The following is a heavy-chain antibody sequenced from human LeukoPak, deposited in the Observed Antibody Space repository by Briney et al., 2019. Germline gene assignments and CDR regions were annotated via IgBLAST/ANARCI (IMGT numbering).Heavy chain of an antibody. CDR2: ISGDGTTT. CDR1: GFTFSTSW. CDR3: TRVRSSSWYDY. D-gene: IGHD6-13*01. J-gene: IGHJ4*02. V-gene: IGHV3-74*01. Sequence: QPGGSLRLSCATSGFTFSTSWMHWVRQAPGKGLVWVSRISGDGTTTTYADSVKGRFTISRDNAKSTLFLQMNSLRVDDTAVYYCTRVRSSSWYDYWGQGALVTVSS.